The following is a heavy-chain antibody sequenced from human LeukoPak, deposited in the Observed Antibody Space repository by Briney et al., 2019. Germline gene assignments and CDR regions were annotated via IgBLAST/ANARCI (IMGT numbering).Heavy chain of an antibody. V-gene: IGHV1-69*13. CDR3: ASPFTRYYYYYGMDV. D-gene: IGHD2-15*01. CDR2: IIPIFGTA. CDR1: GGTFSSYA. J-gene: IGHJ6*02. Sequence: SVKVSCKASGGTFSSYAISWVRQAPGQGLEWMGGIIPIFGTANYAQKFQGRVTITADESTSTAYMELSSLGSEDTAVYYCASPFTRYYYYYGMDVWGQGTTVTVSS.